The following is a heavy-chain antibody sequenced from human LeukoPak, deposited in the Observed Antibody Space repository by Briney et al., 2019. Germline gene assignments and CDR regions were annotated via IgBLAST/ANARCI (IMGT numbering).Heavy chain of an antibody. Sequence: SETLSLTCTVSGVSISGYYWSWIRQPPGKGLEWIGYMYSSGSTNYTPSLKSRVTISGDTSKNQFSLKLTSVTAADTAVYYCARERIRPSLGSDAFDIWGQGTMVTVSS. V-gene: IGHV4-59*12. CDR1: GVSISGYY. D-gene: IGHD3-3*02. CDR3: ARERIRPSLGSDAFDI. CDR2: MYSSGST. J-gene: IGHJ3*02.